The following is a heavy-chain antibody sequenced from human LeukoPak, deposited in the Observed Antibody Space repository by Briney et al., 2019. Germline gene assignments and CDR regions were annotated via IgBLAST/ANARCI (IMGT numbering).Heavy chain of an antibody. Sequence: ASVKVSCKAPGYTFTGYYMHWVRPAPGQGLEWMGWINPNSGGTNYAQKFQGRVTMTRDTSISTAYMELSRLRSDDTAVYYCARDWEYSSGYPYWGQGTLVTVSS. J-gene: IGHJ4*02. CDR2: INPNSGGT. D-gene: IGHD6-19*01. V-gene: IGHV1-2*02. CDR3: ARDWEYSSGYPY. CDR1: GYTFTGYY.